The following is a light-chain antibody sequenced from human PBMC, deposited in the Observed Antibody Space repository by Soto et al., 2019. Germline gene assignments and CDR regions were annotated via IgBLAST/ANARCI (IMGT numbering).Light chain of an antibody. CDR1: QSISSY. V-gene: IGKV1-39*01. CDR2: AAS. CDR3: QQYYSYPRT. J-gene: IGKJ1*01. Sequence: DIQMTQSPSTLSASLGDRVTITCWASQSISSYLNWYQQKPGKAPKLLIYAASTLQSGVPSRFSGSGYGTDFNLTISCLQSEDFATYYCQQYYSYPRTFGQGTKVDIK.